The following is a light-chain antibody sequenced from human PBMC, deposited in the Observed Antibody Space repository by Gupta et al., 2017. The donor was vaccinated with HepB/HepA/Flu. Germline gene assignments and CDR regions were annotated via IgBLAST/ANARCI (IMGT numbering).Light chain of an antibody. CDR3: QSYDNSLRAWV. CDR1: SSNIGANYD. CDR2: GNW. J-gene: IGLJ3*02. V-gene: IGLV1-40*01. Sequence: QSVLTQPPSVSGAPGQWVTISCTGRSSNIGANYDINWYQQVPGTAPKLLIYGNWNRPSGVPDRFSGSKSGTSASLAITGLQPEDEADYYCQSYDNSLRAWVFGGGTKLTVL.